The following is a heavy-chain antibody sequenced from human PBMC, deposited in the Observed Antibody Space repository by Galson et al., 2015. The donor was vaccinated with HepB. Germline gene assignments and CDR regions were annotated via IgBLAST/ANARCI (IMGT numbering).Heavy chain of an antibody. J-gene: IGHJ4*02. Sequence: SVKVSCKASGGTFSSHAISWVRQAPGHGLEWMGGIIPMFRTANYAQKFQGRVTITADESSSTAYMELTSLTSEDTAVYYCARQYDSSGFYAYWGQGTLVTVSS. CDR3: ARQYDSSGFYAY. D-gene: IGHD3-22*01. CDR1: GGTFSSHA. CDR2: IIPMFRTA. V-gene: IGHV1-69*13.